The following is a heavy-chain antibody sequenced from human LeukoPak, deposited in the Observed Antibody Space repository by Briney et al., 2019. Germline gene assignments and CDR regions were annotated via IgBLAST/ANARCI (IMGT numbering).Heavy chain of an antibody. Sequence: PSETLSLTCAVYGGSFSGYYWSWIRQPPGKGLEWIGEINHSGSTNYNPSLKSRVTISVDTPKNQFSLKLNSVTAADTAVYYCARGYRNFDLWGQGTMVTVSS. D-gene: IGHD2-2*02. CDR3: ARGYRNFDL. J-gene: IGHJ3*01. CDR2: INHSGST. V-gene: IGHV4-34*01. CDR1: GGSFSGYY.